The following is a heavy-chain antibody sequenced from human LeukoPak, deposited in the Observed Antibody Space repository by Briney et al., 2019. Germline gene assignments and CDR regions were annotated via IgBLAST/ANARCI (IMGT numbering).Heavy chain of an antibody. Sequence: GGSLRLSCAASGFTFSSYWMSWVRQAPGKGLGWVANIKQDGSEKYYVDSVKGRFTISRDNAKNSLYLQMNSLRAEDTAVYYCARDGPPQYYDFWSGYYLGNYYYYGMDVWGQGTTVTVSS. CDR3: ARDGPPQYYDFWSGYYLGNYYYYGMDV. V-gene: IGHV3-7*01. CDR2: IKQDGSEK. J-gene: IGHJ6*02. D-gene: IGHD3-3*01. CDR1: GFTFSSYW.